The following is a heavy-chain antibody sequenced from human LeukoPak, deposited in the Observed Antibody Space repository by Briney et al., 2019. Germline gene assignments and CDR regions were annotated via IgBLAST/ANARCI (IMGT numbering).Heavy chain of an antibody. J-gene: IGHJ2*01. D-gene: IGHD1-26*01. Sequence: SEPLSLTCTVSGGSISSYYWSWIRQPPGKGLEWIGYIYYSGSTNYNPSLKSRVTISVDTSKNQFSLKLSSVTAADTAVYYCAREPHSGSYQSYWYFDLWGRGTLVTVSS. CDR3: AREPHSGSYQSYWYFDL. V-gene: IGHV4-59*01. CDR1: GGSISSYY. CDR2: IYYSGST.